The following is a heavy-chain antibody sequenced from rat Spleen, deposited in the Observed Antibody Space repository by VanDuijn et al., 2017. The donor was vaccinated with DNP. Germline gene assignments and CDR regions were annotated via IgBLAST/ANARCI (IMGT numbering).Heavy chain of an antibody. CDR3: ATGPITTFAY. Sequence: EVQLQVSGPGLVKPSQSLSLTCSVTGYSITSSYRWNWIRKFPGNKLEWMGYINSAGSTNYNPSLKSRISITRDTSKNQFFLQVNSVTTEDTATYYCATGPITTFAYWGQGTLVTVSS. J-gene: IGHJ3*01. V-gene: IGHV3-3*01. CDR2: INSAGST. D-gene: IGHD1-10*01. CDR1: GYSITSSYR.